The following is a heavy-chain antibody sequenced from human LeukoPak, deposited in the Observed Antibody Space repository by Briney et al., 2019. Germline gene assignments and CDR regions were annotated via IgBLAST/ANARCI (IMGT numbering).Heavy chain of an antibody. V-gene: IGHV3-21*01. Sequence: GASLRLSCAASGFTFSSYSMNWVRQAPGKGLEWVSPISGSSSYIYYADSVKGRFTISRDNAKNSLYLQMNSLRAEDTAVYYCARDTMPSALLNYYDGSGYFDYWGQGTLLLVCS. CDR2: ISGSSSYI. CDR3: ARDTMPSALLNYYDGSGYFDY. D-gene: IGHD3-22*01. J-gene: IGHJ4*02. CDR1: GFTFSSYS.